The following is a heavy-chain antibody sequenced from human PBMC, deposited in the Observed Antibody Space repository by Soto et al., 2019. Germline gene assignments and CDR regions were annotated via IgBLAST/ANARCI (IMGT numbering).Heavy chain of an antibody. CDR2: ISYDGSNK. CDR1: GLTFSSYA. Sequence: GGSLRLSCAASGLTFSSYAMHWVRQAPGKGLEWVAVISYDGSNKYYADSVKGRFTISRDNSKNTLYLQMNSLRAEDTAVYYCARDRIVATIRTRYYYYSGMDVWGQGTTVTVSS. V-gene: IGHV3-30-3*01. CDR3: ARDRIVATIRTRYYYYSGMDV. D-gene: IGHD5-12*01. J-gene: IGHJ6*02.